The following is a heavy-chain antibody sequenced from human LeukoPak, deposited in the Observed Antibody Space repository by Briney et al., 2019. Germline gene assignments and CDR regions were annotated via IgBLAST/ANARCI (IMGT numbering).Heavy chain of an antibody. D-gene: IGHD6-6*01. V-gene: IGHV1-46*01. CDR1: GYTFTSYY. CDR3: ARDPSSYSSSPTYYFDY. CDR2: INPSGGST. Sequence: ASVKVSCKASGYTFTSYYMHWVRQAPGQGLEWMGIINPSGGSTSYAQKFQGRVTMTRDTSTSTVYMELSSLRSEDTAVYYCARDPSSYSSSPTYYFDYWGQGTLVTVSS. J-gene: IGHJ4*02.